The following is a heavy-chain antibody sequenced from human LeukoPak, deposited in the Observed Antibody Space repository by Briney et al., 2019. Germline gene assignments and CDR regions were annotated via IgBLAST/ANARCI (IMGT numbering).Heavy chain of an antibody. D-gene: IGHD3-10*01. CDR1: GFTFSSYS. Sequence: GRSLRLSCAASGFTFSSYSMNWVRQAPGRGLEWVSSISSSSSYIYYADSVKGRFTISRDNAKNSLYLQMNSLRAEDTAVYYCARDKRGPSVGYFDYWGQGTLVTVSS. CDR2: ISSSSSYI. V-gene: IGHV3-21*01. J-gene: IGHJ4*02. CDR3: ARDKRGPSVGYFDY.